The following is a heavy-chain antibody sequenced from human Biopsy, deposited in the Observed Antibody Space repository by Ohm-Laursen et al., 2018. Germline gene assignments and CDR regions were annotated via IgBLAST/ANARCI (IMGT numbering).Heavy chain of an antibody. CDR1: GFTFSSYA. J-gene: IGHJ4*01. V-gene: IGHV3-48*04. Sequence: SLRLSCSAPGFTFSSYAMNWVRQAPGEGLAWVSHISSGGSTIFHADSVKGRFTISRDDAKGSLYLQMTNLRAEDTAVYYCGRSYGIMAAPVHLWGQGTLVTVSS. CDR2: ISSGGSTI. CDR3: GRSYGIMAAPVHL. D-gene: IGHD3-16*01.